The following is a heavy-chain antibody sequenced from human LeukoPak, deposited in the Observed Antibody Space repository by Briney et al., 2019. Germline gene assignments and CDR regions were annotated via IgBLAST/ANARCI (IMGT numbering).Heavy chain of an antibody. D-gene: IGHD1-26*01. CDR1: GGAINSYY. Sequence: PSETLSLTCTVSGGAINSYYWSWLRQPPGKGLKWIGFIYYSGSNHYKCSLKSRVTISVATSKNQFSLRLSSVTAADTAVYYCGRHSVSSPHYFDYWGQGTLVTVSS. CDR2: IYYSGSN. V-gene: IGHV4-59*08. J-gene: IGHJ4*02. CDR3: GRHSVSSPHYFDY.